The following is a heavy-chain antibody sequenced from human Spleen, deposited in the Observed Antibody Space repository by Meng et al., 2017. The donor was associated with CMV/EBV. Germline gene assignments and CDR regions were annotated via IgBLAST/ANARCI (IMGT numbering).Heavy chain of an antibody. CDR1: GGSISSGDYY. Sequence: SETLSLTCIVSGGSISSGDYYWSWIRQPPGKGLEWIGYISYSGSTYYNPSLKSRLTMSVDTSKKQFSLRLISVTPADKAVYYCARERGGNSGTDAFDIWGQGTMVTVSS. D-gene: IGHD4-23*01. CDR3: ARERGGNSGTDAFDI. V-gene: IGHV4-30-4*08. J-gene: IGHJ3*02. CDR2: ISYSGST.